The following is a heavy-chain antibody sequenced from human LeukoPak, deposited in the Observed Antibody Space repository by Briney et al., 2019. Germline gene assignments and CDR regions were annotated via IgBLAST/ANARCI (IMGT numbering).Heavy chain of an antibody. D-gene: IGHD6-13*01. CDR2: ISYSGST. CDR1: GGSISTTTYH. J-gene: IGHJ4*02. CDR3: TRDSYINRWYYY. V-gene: IGHV4-39*02. Sequence: KPSETLSLTCTVSGGSISTTTYHWGWIRQPPGKGLEWIGSISYSGSTYYSPSLKSRVTISVDTSKNHLSLSLSSVTAADTAVYYCTRDSYINRWYYYWGQGTLVTVSS.